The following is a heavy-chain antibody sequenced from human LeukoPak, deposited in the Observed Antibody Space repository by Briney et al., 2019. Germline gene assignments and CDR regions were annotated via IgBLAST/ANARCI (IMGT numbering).Heavy chain of an antibody. D-gene: IGHD3-22*01. V-gene: IGHV4-59*01. CDR3: ARAYSSGYYYYYYYYMDV. J-gene: IGHJ6*03. CDR2: IYYSGST. Sequence: PSETLSLTCTVSGVSISSYYWSWIRQPPGRGLEWIGYIYYSGSTNYNPSLKSRVTISVDTSKNQFSLKLSSVTAADTAVYYCARAYSSGYYYYYYYYMDVWGKGTTVTISS. CDR1: GVSISSYY.